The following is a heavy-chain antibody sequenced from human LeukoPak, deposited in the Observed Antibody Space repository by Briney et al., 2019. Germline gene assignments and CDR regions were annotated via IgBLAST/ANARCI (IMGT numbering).Heavy chain of an antibody. J-gene: IGHJ4*02. Sequence: PSETLSLTCSVSGDSLSPFYWSWIRQPPGKAPEWIGDIHYSGRTNYNPSVRTRLSLTADTSNNQLSLKLTSVSVADTAVYYCARDYGQDMGFDHWGQGALVIVSS. CDR1: GDSLSPFY. D-gene: IGHD4-17*01. V-gene: IGHV4-59*01. CDR2: IHYSGRT. CDR3: ARDYGQDMGFDH.